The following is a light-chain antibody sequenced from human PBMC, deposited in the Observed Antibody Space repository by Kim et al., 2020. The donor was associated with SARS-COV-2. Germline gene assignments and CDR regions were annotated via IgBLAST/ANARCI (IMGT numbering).Light chain of an antibody. CDR3: QSYDSSLSGSWV. V-gene: IGLV1-40*01. J-gene: IGLJ3*02. CDR2: GNS. Sequence: QSVLTQPPSVSGAPGQRVTTSCTGSSSNIGAGYDVHWYQQLPGTAPKLLIYGNSNRPSGVPDRFSGSKSGTSASLAITGLQAEDEADYYCQSYDSSLSGSWVFGGGTQLTVL. CDR1: SSNIGAGYD.